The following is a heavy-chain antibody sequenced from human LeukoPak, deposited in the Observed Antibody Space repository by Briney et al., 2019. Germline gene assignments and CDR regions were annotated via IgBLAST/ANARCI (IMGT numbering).Heavy chain of an antibody. CDR1: GYTFTGYY. CDR3: ARATKVVSGQAAWFDP. J-gene: IGHJ5*02. Sequence: ASVKVSCKASGYTFTGYYMHWVRQAPGQGPEWMGWINPDSGGTNNAQKFQGRVTMTRDTSINTAYMQLSSLRSDDTALYYCARATKVVSGQAAWFDPWGQGTLVIVSS. D-gene: IGHD5/OR15-5a*01. CDR2: INPDSGGT. V-gene: IGHV1-2*02.